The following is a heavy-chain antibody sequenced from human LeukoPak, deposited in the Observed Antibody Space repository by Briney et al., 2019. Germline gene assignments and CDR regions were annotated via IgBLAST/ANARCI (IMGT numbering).Heavy chain of an antibody. D-gene: IGHD4-23*01. CDR1: GFTFRSYS. V-gene: IGHV3-21*01. J-gene: IGHJ4*02. Sequence: GRSLRLSCAASGFTFRSYSMNWVRQAPGKGLEWVSSISSSSSYIHYADSVKGRFTISRDSAKNSLYLQMNSLRAEDTAVYYCAREWTSTVVFDYWGQGTLVTVSS. CDR2: ISSSSSYI. CDR3: AREWTSTVVFDY.